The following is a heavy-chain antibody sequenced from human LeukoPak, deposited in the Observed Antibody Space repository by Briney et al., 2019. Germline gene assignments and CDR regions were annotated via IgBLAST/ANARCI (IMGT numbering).Heavy chain of an antibody. CDR3: ARYVWGSYPTFGDY. V-gene: IGHV4-59*01. Sequence: SETLSLTCTVSGGSISSYYWSWIRQPPGKGLEWIGYISYSGSTNYNPSLKSRVTISVDTSKNQFSLKLSSVTAADTAVYYCARYVWGSYPTFGDYWGQGTLVTVSS. CDR1: GGSISSYY. CDR2: ISYSGST. J-gene: IGHJ4*02. D-gene: IGHD3-16*02.